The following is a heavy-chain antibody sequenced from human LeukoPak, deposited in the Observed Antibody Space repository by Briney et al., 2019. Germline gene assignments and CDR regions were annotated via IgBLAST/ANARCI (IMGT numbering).Heavy chain of an antibody. CDR2: INTEGGST. Sequence: GGSLRLSCAASGFTFNTHWMHWVRQAPGKGLVWVSRINTEGGSTNYADSVKGRFTISRDNAKNTLYLQMNSLRAEDTAVYYCARSRLGELVYWGQGTLVTVSS. CDR1: GFTFNTHW. CDR3: ARSRLGELVY. V-gene: IGHV3-74*01. D-gene: IGHD3-16*01. J-gene: IGHJ4*02.